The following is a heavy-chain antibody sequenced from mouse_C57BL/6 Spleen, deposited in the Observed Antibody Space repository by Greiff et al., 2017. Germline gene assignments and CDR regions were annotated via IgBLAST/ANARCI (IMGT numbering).Heavy chain of an antibody. CDR2: IYPGDGDT. CDR3: ARGNDGYYEGSYAMDY. CDR1: GYAFSSYW. J-gene: IGHJ4*01. V-gene: IGHV1-80*01. D-gene: IGHD2-3*01. Sequence: QVQLQQSGAELVKPGASVKISCKASGYAFSSYWMNWVKQRPGKGLEWIGQIYPGDGDTNYNGKFKGKATLTADKSSSTAYMPLSSLTSEDSAVYFCARGNDGYYEGSYAMDYWGQGTSVTVSS.